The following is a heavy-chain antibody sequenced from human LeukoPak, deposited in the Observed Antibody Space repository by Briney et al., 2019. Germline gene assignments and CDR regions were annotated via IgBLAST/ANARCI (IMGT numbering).Heavy chain of an antibody. J-gene: IGHJ6*02. CDR1: GYTFTGYY. CDR3: ATHTVVVPAAPSRSRRYDFDYYYGMDV. Sequence: ASVKVSCKASGYTFTGYYMHWVRQAPGQGREGMGWINPNNGNTNYAHKLQGRVTMTTDTSTSTAYMELRRLSSEDPAVYYSATHTVVVPAAPSRSRRYDFDYYYGMDVWGQGTTVTVSS. CDR2: INPNNGNT. D-gene: IGHD2-2*01. V-gene: IGHV1-18*04.